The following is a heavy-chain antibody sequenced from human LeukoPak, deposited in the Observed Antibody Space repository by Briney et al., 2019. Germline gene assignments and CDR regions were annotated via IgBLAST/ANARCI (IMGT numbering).Heavy chain of an antibody. D-gene: IGHD2-2*01. Sequence: GGSLRLSCAASEFTFSSYWMNWVRQAPGKGLEWVSSISGSSTYIYHADSLKGRFTISRDNAKNSLFLQMNSLRAEDTAVYYCASSCSRTSCREYWGQGTLVTVSS. CDR3: ASSCSRTSCREY. CDR1: EFTFSSYW. CDR2: ISGSSTYI. J-gene: IGHJ4*02. V-gene: IGHV3-21*01.